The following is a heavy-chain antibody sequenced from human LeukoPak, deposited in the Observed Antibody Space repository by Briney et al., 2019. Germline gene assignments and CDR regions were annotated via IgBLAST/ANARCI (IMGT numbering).Heavy chain of an antibody. Sequence: GGSLRLSCAASGFTFSSYAMSWVRQAPGKGLEWVSAISGSGGSTYYADSVKGRFTISRDNSKNTLYLQMNSLKTEDTAVYYCTRVRTIFRYGMDVWGQGTTVTVSS. CDR3: TRVRTIFRYGMDV. J-gene: IGHJ6*02. CDR2: ISGSGGST. CDR1: GFTFSSYA. V-gene: IGHV3-23*01. D-gene: IGHD3-3*01.